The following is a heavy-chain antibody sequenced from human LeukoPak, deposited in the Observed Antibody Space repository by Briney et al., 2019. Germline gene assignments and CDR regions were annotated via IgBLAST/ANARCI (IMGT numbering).Heavy chain of an antibody. Sequence: ASVKVSCKASGYTFTGYYMHWVRQAPGQGLEWMGWINPNSGGTNYAQKFQGRVTMTRDTSISTAYMELSRLRSDDTAVYYCAKIMYYDSSARGAFDLWGQGTLVTVSS. CDR1: GYTFTGYY. CDR3: AKIMYYDSSARGAFDL. CDR2: INPNSGGT. D-gene: IGHD3-22*01. J-gene: IGHJ3*01. V-gene: IGHV1-2*02.